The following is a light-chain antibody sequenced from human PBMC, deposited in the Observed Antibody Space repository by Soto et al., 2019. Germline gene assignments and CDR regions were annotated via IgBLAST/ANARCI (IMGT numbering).Light chain of an antibody. V-gene: IGLV3-21*04. CDR3: QVWDSGSAHVV. Sequence: SYELTQPPSVSVAQGKTASISCGGNNIGSKGVHWYQQKQGQAPVLVIYSDTDLPPVIPERFSGSNSANLATLTISRVEAGAEADYYCQVWDSGSAHVVFGGGTKVTV. CDR2: SDT. CDR1: NIGSKG. J-gene: IGLJ2*01.